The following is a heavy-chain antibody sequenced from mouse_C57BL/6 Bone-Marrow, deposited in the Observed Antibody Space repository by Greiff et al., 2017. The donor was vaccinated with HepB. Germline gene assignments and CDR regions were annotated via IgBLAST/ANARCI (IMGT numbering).Heavy chain of an antibody. CDR2: ISYDGSN. D-gene: IGHD2-14*01. CDR1: GYSITSGYY. Sequence: DVKLQESGPGLVKPSQSLSLTCSVTGYSITSGYYWNWIRQFPGNKLEWMGYISYDGSNNYNPSLKNRISITRDTSKNQFFLKLNSVTTEDTATYYCARVYDWGQGTTLTVSS. V-gene: IGHV3-6*01. J-gene: IGHJ2*01. CDR3: ARVYD.